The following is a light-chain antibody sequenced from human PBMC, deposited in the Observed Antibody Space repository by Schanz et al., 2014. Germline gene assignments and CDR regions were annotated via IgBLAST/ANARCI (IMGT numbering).Light chain of an antibody. J-gene: IGLJ3*02. V-gene: IGLV2-8*01. Sequence: QSALTQPASVSGSPGQSITISCTGTTSDVGGYNYVSWYQQHPGKAPKLMIYDVSKRPSGVPVRFSGSKSGNTASLTVSGLQAEDEADYYCCSYAGSTNLRFGGGTKLTVL. CDR3: CSYAGSTNLR. CDR1: TSDVGGYNY. CDR2: DVS.